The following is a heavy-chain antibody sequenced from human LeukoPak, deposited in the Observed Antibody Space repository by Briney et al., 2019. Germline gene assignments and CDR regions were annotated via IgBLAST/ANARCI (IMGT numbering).Heavy chain of an antibody. Sequence: GGSLRLSCTASGFTFDESPMSWVRQAPGKGLEWVTFIRGKAYGGTTEYAASVKGRFTISRDDSKSIAYLQMNSLKTEDTAVYYCTRYFGSGRAFEIWGQGQWSPSLQ. V-gene: IGHV3-49*04. J-gene: IGHJ3*02. CDR3: TRYFGSGRAFEI. D-gene: IGHD3-3*01. CDR1: GFTFDESP. CDR2: IRGKAYGGTT.